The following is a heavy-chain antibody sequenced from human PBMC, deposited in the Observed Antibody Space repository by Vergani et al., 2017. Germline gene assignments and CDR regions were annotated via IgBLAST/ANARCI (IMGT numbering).Heavy chain of an antibody. Sequence: EVQLVESGGGLVQPGGSLRLSCAASGFTFSSYSMNWVRQAPGKGLEWVSYISSSSSTIYYADSVKGRFTIARDNAKNSLYLQMNSLRDEDTAVYYCARDWGDWHVCCVYPWGQGTLVTVSS. V-gene: IGHV3-48*02. CDR3: ARDWGDWHVCCVYP. J-gene: IGHJ5*02. D-gene: IGHD2-21*01. CDR1: GFTFSSYS. CDR2: ISSSSSTI.